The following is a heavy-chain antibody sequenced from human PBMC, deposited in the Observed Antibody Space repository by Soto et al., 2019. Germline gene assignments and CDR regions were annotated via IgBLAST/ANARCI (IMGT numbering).Heavy chain of an antibody. J-gene: IGHJ6*02. Sequence: EVQLLESGGGLVQPGGSLRLSCAASGFTFSSYAMSWVRQAPGKGLEWVSAISGSGGSTYYADSVKGRFTISRDNSKNTLDLQMNSLRAEDTAVYYCAKDLEVRGVIIVHYYYYGMDVWGQGTTVTVSS. CDR3: AKDLEVRGVIIVHYYYYGMDV. D-gene: IGHD3-10*01. CDR2: ISGSGGST. CDR1: GFTFSSYA. V-gene: IGHV3-23*01.